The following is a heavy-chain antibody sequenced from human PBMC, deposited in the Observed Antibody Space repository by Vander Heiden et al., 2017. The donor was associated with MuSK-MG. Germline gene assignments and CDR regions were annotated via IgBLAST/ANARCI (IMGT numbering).Heavy chain of an antibody. CDR1: GGSISSYY. Sequence: QVQLQESGPGLVKPSETLSLTCTVSGGSISSYYWSWIRQPPGKGLEWIGYIYYSGSTNYNPSLKSRVTISVDTSKNQFSLKLSSVTAADTAVYYCARGMVTSDYYGMDVWGQGTTVTVSS. CDR2: IYYSGST. D-gene: IGHD2-21*02. J-gene: IGHJ6*02. CDR3: ARGMVTSDYYGMDV. V-gene: IGHV4-59*01.